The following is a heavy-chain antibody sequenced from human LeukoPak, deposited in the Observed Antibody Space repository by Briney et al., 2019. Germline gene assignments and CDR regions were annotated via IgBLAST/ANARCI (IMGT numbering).Heavy chain of an antibody. Sequence: PGRSLRLSCAASGFTFDDYAMHWVRQAPGKGLEWVSGISWNSGSIGYADSVKGRFTISRDNAKNSLYLQMNSLRAEDTALYYCAKVQSPGYCSSTSCDDAFDIWGQGTMVTVSS. D-gene: IGHD2-2*01. V-gene: IGHV3-9*01. CDR3: AKVQSPGYCSSTSCDDAFDI. J-gene: IGHJ3*02. CDR2: ISWNSGSI. CDR1: GFTFDDYA.